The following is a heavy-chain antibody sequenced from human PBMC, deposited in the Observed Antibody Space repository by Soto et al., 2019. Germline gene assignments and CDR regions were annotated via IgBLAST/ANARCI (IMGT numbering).Heavy chain of an antibody. D-gene: IGHD7-27*01. CDR1: SYTFASYD. J-gene: IGHJ4*02. CDR2: MNPNNGNT. V-gene: IGHV1-8*01. CDR3: ARGPRNWGVDY. Sequence: ASVKVSCKAASYTFASYDINWVRQATGQDFEWMGWMNPNNGNTAYAQKFQGRVTMTRDTSKSTAFMELSSLTSEDTAVYYCARGPRNWGVDYWGKETLVTVSS.